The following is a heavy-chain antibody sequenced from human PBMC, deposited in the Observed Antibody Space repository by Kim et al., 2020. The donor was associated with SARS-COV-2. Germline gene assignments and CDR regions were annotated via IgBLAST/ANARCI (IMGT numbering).Heavy chain of an antibody. D-gene: IGHD1-26*01. J-gene: IGHJ4*02. CDR2: ISYDGSNK. CDR3: ARPKYSGSYCELLDY. CDR1: GFTFSSYG. Sequence: GGSLRLSCAASGFTFSSYGMHWVRQAPGKGLEWVAVISYDGSNKYYADSVKGRFTISRDNSKNTLYLQMNSLRAEDTAVYYCARPKYSGSYCELLDYWGQGTLVTVSS. V-gene: IGHV3-33*05.